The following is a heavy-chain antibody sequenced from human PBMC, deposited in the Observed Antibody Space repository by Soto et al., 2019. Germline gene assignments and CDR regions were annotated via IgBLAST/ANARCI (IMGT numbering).Heavy chain of an antibody. V-gene: IGHV1-24*01. D-gene: IGHD2-2*01. CDR3: ATSQSAFRYYYYYMDV. CDR2: FDPEDGET. Sequence: QVQLVQSGAEVKKPGASVKVSCKVSGYTLTELSMHWVRQAPGKGLEWMGGFDPEDGETIYAQKFQGRVTMTEDASTDTAYMELSSLRSEDTAVYYCATSQSAFRYYYYYMDVWGKGTTVTVSS. CDR1: GYTLTELS. J-gene: IGHJ6*03.